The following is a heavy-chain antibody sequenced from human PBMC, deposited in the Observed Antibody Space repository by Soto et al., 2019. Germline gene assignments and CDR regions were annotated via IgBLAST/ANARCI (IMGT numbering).Heavy chain of an antibody. V-gene: IGHV1-69*01. J-gene: IGHJ4*02. CDR3: ARDGYYDSSGYSYYFDY. CDR2: IIPIFGTA. Sequence: QVQLAQSGAEVKKPGSSVKVSCKASGGTFSSHTISWVRQAPGQGLESMGGIIPIFGTANYAQKFQGRVTITADESTSTAYMELSSLRSEDTAVYYCARDGYYDSSGYSYYFDYWGQGTLVTVSS. CDR1: GGTFSSHT. D-gene: IGHD3-22*01.